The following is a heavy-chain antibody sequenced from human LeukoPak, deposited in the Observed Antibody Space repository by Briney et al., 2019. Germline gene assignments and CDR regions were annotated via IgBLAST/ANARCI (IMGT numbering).Heavy chain of an antibody. Sequence: GDSLRLSCAASGFTFTKYWMTWVRQAPGKGLEWVGNIKQDGSDKNYMDSVKGRFTISRDNTKNSVYLQMSSLRAEDTAVYYCARDLRYCSSTSCQNKVTYMDVWGKGTTVTVSS. CDR1: GFTFTKYW. CDR3: ARDLRYCSSTSCQNKVTYMDV. CDR2: IKQDGSDK. D-gene: IGHD2-2*01. J-gene: IGHJ6*03. V-gene: IGHV3-7*01.